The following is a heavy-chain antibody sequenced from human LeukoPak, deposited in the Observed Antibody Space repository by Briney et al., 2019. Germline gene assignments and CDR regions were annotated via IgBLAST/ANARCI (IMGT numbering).Heavy chain of an antibody. V-gene: IGHV4-34*01. J-gene: IGHJ3*02. CDR1: GGSFSGYY. CDR3: ARSVPRFTPDAFDI. D-gene: IGHD2-15*01. CDR2: INHSGST. Sequence: PSETLSLTCAVYGGSFSGYYWSWIRQPPGKGLEWIGEINHSGSTNYNPSLKSRVTISVDTSKNQFSLKLSSVTAADTAVYYCARSVPRFTPDAFDIWGQGTMVTVSS.